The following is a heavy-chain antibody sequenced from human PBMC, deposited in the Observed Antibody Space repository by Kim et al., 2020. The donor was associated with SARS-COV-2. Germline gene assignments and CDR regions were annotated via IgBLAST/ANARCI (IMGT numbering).Heavy chain of an antibody. CDR1: GFTFDDYA. J-gene: IGHJ4*02. D-gene: IGHD3-22*01. CDR2: ISWNSGSI. Sequence: GGSLRLSCAASGFTFDDYAMHWVRQAPGKGLEWVSGISWNSGSIGYADSVKGRFTISRDNAKNSLYLQMNSLRAEDTALYYCAKDNTDSSGYRSIGFDYWGQGTLVTVSS. CDR3: AKDNTDSSGYRSIGFDY. V-gene: IGHV3-9*01.